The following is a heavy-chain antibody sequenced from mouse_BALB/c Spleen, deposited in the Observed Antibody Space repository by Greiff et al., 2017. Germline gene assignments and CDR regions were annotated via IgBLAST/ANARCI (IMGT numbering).Heavy chain of an antibody. Sequence: EVKLVESGPGLVKPSQSLSLTCTVTGYSITSDYAWNWIRQFPGNKLEWMGYISYSGSTSYNPSLKSRISITRDTSKNQFFLQLNSVTTEDTATYYCARPYGNDWYFDVWGAGTTVTVSS. CDR2: ISYSGST. V-gene: IGHV3-2*02. J-gene: IGHJ1*01. D-gene: IGHD2-1*01. CDR1: GYSITSDYA. CDR3: ARPYGNDWYFDV.